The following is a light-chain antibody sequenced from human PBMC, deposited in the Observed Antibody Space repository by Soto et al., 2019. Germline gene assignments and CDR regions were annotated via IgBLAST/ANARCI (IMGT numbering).Light chain of an antibody. Sequence: DIQMTQSPSSLSASVGDRVTITCQASQDISNYLNWYQQKPGKAPKLLIYDASNLETWVPLRFSGSGSATDFTFTISSMQPEDTATYYCQQYDNLVTLGGGTKVDIK. V-gene: IGKV1-33*01. CDR2: DAS. J-gene: IGKJ4*01. CDR1: QDISNY. CDR3: QQYDNLVT.